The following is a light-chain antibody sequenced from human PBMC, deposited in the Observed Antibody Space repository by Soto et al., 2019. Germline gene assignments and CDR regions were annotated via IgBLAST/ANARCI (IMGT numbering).Light chain of an antibody. CDR2: EVS. J-gene: IGLJ1*01. V-gene: IGLV2-23*02. CDR3: CPYAGSSTLYV. CDR1: SSDVRSYNL. Sequence: QSALTQPASVSGSPGQSITISCTGTSSDVRSYNLVSWYQQHPGKAPKLMIYEVSKRPSGVSNRFSGSKSGNTASLTISGLQAEDEADYYCCPYAGSSTLYVFGTGTKVTV.